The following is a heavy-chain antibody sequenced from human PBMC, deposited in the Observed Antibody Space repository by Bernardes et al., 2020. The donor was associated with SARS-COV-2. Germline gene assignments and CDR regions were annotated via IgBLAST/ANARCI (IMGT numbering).Heavy chain of an antibody. CDR2: IWYDGSNK. D-gene: IGHD3-3*01. Sequence: GGSLSGSCAASGFTFSSYGMHWVRQAPGKGLEWVAVIWYDGSNKYYADSVKGRFTISRDNSKNTLYLKMNSLRAEDTAVYYCARDQAVTIFGVAIYGMDVWGQGTTVTVSS. CDR1: GFTFSSYG. V-gene: IGHV3-33*01. J-gene: IGHJ6*02. CDR3: ARDQAVTIFGVAIYGMDV.